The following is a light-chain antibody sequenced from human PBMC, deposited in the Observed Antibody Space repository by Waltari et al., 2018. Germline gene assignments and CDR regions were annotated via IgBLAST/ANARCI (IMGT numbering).Light chain of an antibody. J-gene: IGLJ2*01. CDR3: SSHTTTSTLV. CDR2: DVT. V-gene: IGLV2-14*03. Sequence: QSALTQPAAMSGSPGQSITISCTGTSADIGLYNYVSWYQHHPGEAPKLIIFDVTKRPSGISDRFSGSKSGNTASLTISGLQTEDEGHYYCSSHTTTSTLVFGGGTKLTVL. CDR1: SADIGLYNY.